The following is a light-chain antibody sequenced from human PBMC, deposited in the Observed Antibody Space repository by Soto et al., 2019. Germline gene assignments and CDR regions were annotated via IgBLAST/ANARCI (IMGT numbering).Light chain of an antibody. CDR3: ATWDHSLTGEV. Sequence: QSVLTQPPSVSGVPGQKITISCTGSRSNIGAGYDVHWYQQFRGTAPKLLIYGNKNRPSGVPDRFSGSKSGTSASLAITGLQTGDEADYYCATWDHSLTGEVFGGGTQLTVL. J-gene: IGLJ2*01. CDR1: RSNIGAGYD. CDR2: GNK. V-gene: IGLV1-40*02.